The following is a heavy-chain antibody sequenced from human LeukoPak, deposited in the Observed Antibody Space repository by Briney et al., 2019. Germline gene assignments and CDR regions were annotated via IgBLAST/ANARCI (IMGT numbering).Heavy chain of an antibody. Sequence: SQTLSLTCTVSGASTSSGLYYWNWFRQPAGKGLEYIGRIYNSGSTNYNPSLKSRVTISVDTSKNQFSLKLSSVTAADTAVYYCARGYDSSGYLPFGGFDYWGQGTLVTVSS. CDR3: ARGYDSSGYLPFGGFDY. CDR2: IYNSGST. J-gene: IGHJ4*02. CDR1: GASTSSGLYY. V-gene: IGHV4-61*02. D-gene: IGHD3-22*01.